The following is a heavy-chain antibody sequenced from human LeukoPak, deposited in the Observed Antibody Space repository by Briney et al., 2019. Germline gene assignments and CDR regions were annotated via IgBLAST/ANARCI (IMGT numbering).Heavy chain of an antibody. Sequence: PGGSLRLSCAASGFTFSSYGMHWVRQAPGKGLEWVAVISYDGSNKYYADSVKGRFTISRDNAKNSLYLQMNSLRAEDTAVYYCARCSGGSCYLVYWGQGTLVTVSS. D-gene: IGHD2-15*01. CDR1: GFTFSSYG. J-gene: IGHJ4*02. CDR2: ISYDGSNK. CDR3: ARCSGGSCYLVY. V-gene: IGHV3-30*03.